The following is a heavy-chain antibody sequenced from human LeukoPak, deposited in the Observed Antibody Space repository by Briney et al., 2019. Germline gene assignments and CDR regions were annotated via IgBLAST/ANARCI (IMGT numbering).Heavy chain of an antibody. CDR1: GGSISSSSYY. D-gene: IGHD4-17*01. Sequence: SETLSLTCTVSGGSISSSSYYWGWIRQPPGKGLEWIGSIYYSGSTYYNPSLKSRVTISVDTSKNQFSLKLSSVTAADTAVYYCARDRRDDYGESGLFDYWDQGTLVTVSS. CDR3: ARDRRDDYGESGLFDY. V-gene: IGHV4-39*07. CDR2: IYYSGST. J-gene: IGHJ4*02.